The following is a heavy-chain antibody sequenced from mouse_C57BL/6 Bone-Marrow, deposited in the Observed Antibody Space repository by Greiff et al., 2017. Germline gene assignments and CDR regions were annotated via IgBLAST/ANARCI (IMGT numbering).Heavy chain of an antibody. D-gene: IGHD1-1*01. CDR3: TRGETTVVRVGDFDY. J-gene: IGHJ2*01. CDR1: GYTFTDYE. CDR2: IDPETGGT. V-gene: IGHV1-15*01. Sequence: QVQLQQSGAELVRPGASVTLSCKASGYTFTDYEMHWVKQTPVHGLEWIGAIDPETGGTAYNQKFKGKAILTADKSSSTAYMELRSLTSEDSAVYYCTRGETTVVRVGDFDYWGQGTTLTVSS.